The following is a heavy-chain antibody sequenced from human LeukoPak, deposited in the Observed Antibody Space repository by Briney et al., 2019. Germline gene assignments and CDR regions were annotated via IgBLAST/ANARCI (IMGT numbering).Heavy chain of an antibody. Sequence: ASVKVSCKASGYTFIRYGISWVRQAPGQGLEWMGWISAYNGNTNYAQKLQGRVTMTTDTSTSTAYMELRSLRSDDTAVYYCARDRVWIAGDGPPEFDYWGQGTLVTVSS. CDR2: ISAYNGNT. D-gene: IGHD5-12*01. J-gene: IGHJ4*02. CDR3: ARDRVWIAGDGPPEFDY. V-gene: IGHV1-18*01. CDR1: GYTFIRYG.